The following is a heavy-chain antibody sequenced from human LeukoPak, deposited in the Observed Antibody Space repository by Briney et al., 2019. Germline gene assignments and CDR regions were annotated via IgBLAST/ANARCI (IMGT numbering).Heavy chain of an antibody. CDR2: INSDGRST. V-gene: IGHV3-74*01. Sequence: AGSLRLSCAAATFTFSSYWMHWVRPAQGKGLVWVSRINSDGRSTSYADSVKGRFTIPRDNAKNTLYLQMNSLRAEDTAVYYCGRAPSWIRGLMDYWGQGPLVTVFS. D-gene: IGHD5-18*01. CDR1: TFTFSSYW. CDR3: GRAPSWIRGLMDY. J-gene: IGHJ4*02.